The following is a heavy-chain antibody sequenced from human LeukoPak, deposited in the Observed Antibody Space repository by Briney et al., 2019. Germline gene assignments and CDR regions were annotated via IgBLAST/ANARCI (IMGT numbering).Heavy chain of an antibody. D-gene: IGHD5-24*01. V-gene: IGHV4-39*07. Sequence: SETLSLTCTVSGGSISSSSYYWGWIRQPPGKGLEWIGSIYYSGSTNYNPSLKSRVTISVDTSKNQFSLKLSSVTAADTAVYYCARDRDGYNLTNYFDYWGQGTLVTVSS. CDR1: GGSISSSSYY. J-gene: IGHJ4*02. CDR3: ARDRDGYNLTNYFDY. CDR2: IYYSGST.